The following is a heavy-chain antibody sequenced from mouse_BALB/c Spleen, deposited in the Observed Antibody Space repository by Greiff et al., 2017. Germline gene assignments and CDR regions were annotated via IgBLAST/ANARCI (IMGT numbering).Heavy chain of an antibody. CDR3: ARELTWTRYCAMDY. Sequence: VQLKESGPGLVAPSQSLSITCTVSGFSLTGYGVNWVRQPPGKGLEWLGMIWGDGSTDYHSALKSRLSISKDNSKSQVFLKMNSLQTDDTARYYCARELTWTRYCAMDYWGQGTSVTVSS. CDR2: IWGDGST. V-gene: IGHV2-6-7*01. J-gene: IGHJ4*01. CDR1: GFSLTGYG. D-gene: IGHD4-1*01.